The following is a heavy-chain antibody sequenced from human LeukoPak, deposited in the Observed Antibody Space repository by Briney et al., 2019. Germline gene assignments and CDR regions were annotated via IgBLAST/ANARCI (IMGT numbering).Heavy chain of an antibody. CDR1: GFTFSSYA. J-gene: IGHJ5*01. CDR2: ISGSGGST. CDR3: ASDNWVDF. V-gene: IGHV3-23*01. D-gene: IGHD2-21*01. Sequence: GGSLRLSCADSGFTFSSYAMRWVRQAPGKELEWVSAISGSGGSTYYADSVKGRFTISRDNSKNTLYLQMNSLKVEDTAIYYCASDNWVDFWGQGTVVTVSS.